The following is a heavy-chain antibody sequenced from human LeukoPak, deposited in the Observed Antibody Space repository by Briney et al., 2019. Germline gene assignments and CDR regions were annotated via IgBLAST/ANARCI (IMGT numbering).Heavy chain of an antibody. Sequence: PSETLSLTCTVSGGSISSYYWSWIRQPPGKGLEWIGYIYYSGSTNYNPSLKSRVTISVDTSKNQFSLKLSSVTAADTAVYYCARSHLGDGSSWWRRLFDYWGQGTLVTVSS. V-gene: IGHV4-59*01. D-gene: IGHD6-13*01. CDR3: ARSHLGDGSSWWRRLFDY. J-gene: IGHJ4*02. CDR2: IYYSGST. CDR1: GGSISSYY.